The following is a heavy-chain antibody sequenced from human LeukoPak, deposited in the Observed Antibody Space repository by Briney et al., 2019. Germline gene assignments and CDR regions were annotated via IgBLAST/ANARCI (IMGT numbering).Heavy chain of an antibody. CDR2: IHPSGIF. D-gene: IGHD5-24*01. Sequence: PSETLSHTCAVYGGSCDDYYCSWIRQPPGKGLEWIGEIHPSGIFYYNSSLMSRVTISIDTSKSQFSLRLTSVTAADTGFYYCARGRDRSKAGDHWGQGSLVTVSS. CDR3: ARGRDRSKAGDH. J-gene: IGHJ4*02. CDR1: GGSCDDYY. V-gene: IGHV4-34*01.